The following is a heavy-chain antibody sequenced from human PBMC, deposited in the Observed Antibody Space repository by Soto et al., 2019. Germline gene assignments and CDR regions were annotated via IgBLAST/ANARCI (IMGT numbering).Heavy chain of an antibody. CDR1: VYSFSTYC. D-gene: IGHD6-19*01. CDR3: ARGETYSSGWYSYYGMEV. CDR2: IFPCDSET. Sequence: ESLKISCKGSVYSFSTYCIAWLRQMPVKGLEWMGIIFPCDSETRYSPSFQGQVTISADKSISTAYLQWTSLKSSDTAMYYCARGETYSSGWYSYYGMEVWGQGTTVTVSS. V-gene: IGHV5-51*01. J-gene: IGHJ6*01.